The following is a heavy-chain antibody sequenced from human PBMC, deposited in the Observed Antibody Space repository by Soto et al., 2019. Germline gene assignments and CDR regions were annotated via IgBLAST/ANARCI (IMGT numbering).Heavy chain of an antibody. CDR3: ATDRGPRRQWLMDAIDY. CDR2: ISYDGTKT. Sequence: QVQLVESGGGLVQPGGSLRVSCAASGFTFSIYAMHWVRQAPGTGLEWVAVISYDGTKTYYADSVKGRFTISRDNSKNTVYMHMKRLEDEDTAVSYCATDRGPRRQWLMDAIDYWGQGTLVTVSP. V-gene: IGHV3-30*03. CDR1: GFTFSIYA. D-gene: IGHD6-19*01. J-gene: IGHJ4*02.